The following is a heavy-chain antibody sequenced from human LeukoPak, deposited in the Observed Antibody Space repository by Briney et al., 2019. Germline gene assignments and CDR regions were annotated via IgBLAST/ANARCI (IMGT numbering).Heavy chain of an antibody. V-gene: IGHV1-18*04. J-gene: IGHJ3*02. CDR1: GYTFTGYY. Sequence: ASVKVSCEASGYTFTGYYMHWVRQAPGQGLEWMGWISAYNGNTNYAQKLQGRVTMTTDTSTSTAYMELRSLRSDDTAVYYCAVLTTVTTVEAFDIWGQGTMVTVSS. D-gene: IGHD4-17*01. CDR2: ISAYNGNT. CDR3: AVLTTVTTVEAFDI.